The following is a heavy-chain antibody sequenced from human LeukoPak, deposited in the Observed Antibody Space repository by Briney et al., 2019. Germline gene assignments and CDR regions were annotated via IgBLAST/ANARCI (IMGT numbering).Heavy chain of an antibody. CDR3: ARESAGANWFDP. V-gene: IGHV1-2*02. CDR1: GYTFTGYY. CDR2: INPNSGAT. J-gene: IGHJ5*02. D-gene: IGHD1-26*01. Sequence: ASVKVSCKASGYTFTGYYMHWVRQAPGQGLEWMGWINPNSGATNYAQKFQGRVTMTRDTSISTAYMELSRLRSDDTAIYYCARESAGANWFDPWGQGTLVTVSS.